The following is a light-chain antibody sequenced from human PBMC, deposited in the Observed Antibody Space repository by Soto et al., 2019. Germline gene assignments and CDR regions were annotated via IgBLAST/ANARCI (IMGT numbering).Light chain of an antibody. CDR2: EVS. CDR3: PSYAGGNNFFYV. J-gene: IGLJ1*01. CDR1: SSDVGGYNY. Sequence: QSVLTQPPSASGSPGQSVTISCTGTSSDVGGYNYVSWYQQHPGKAPKLMIYEVSKRPSGVPDRFSGSKSGNTASLTVSGLQAEDEADYYCPSYAGGNNFFYVCGTGTKVTVL. V-gene: IGLV2-8*01.